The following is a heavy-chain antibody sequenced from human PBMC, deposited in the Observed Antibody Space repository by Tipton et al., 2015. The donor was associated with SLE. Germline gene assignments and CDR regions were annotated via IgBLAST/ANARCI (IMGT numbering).Heavy chain of an antibody. D-gene: IGHD3-22*01. J-gene: IGHJ3*02. CDR1: GGSFSGYY. CDR2: INHSGST. Sequence: TLSLTCAVYGGSFSGYYWSWIHQPPGKGLEWIGEINHSGSTNYNPSLKSRVTISVDTSKNQFSLKLSSVTAADTAVYYCASHYYDSSGYDDAFDIWGQGTMVTVSS. CDR3: ASHYYDSSGYDDAFDI. V-gene: IGHV4-34*01.